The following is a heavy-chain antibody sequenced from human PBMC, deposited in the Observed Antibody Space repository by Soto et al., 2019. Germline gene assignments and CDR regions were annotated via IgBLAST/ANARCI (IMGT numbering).Heavy chain of an antibody. D-gene: IGHD1-26*01. CDR3: ARDSRRRADSGTRPLYYFDY. V-gene: IGHV4-30-4*01. CDR2: IYYTGNT. Sequence: QVQLKESGPGLVKPSQTLSLTCSVSGGSISSGDYYWSWVRQSPGKGLEWIGYIYYTGNTYYNPSLGSRVTFSVDTSQNQLSLRLSDVTVADTAVYYCARDSRRRADSGTRPLYYFDYWGQGTRVTVSS. CDR1: GGSISSGDYY. J-gene: IGHJ4*02.